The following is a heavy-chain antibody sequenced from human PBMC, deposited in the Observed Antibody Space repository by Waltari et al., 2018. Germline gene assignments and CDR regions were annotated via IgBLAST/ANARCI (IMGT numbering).Heavy chain of an antibody. CDR3: ASESRFLEWLPRNWFDP. CDR2: INPNSVGT. V-gene: IGHV1-2*02. CDR1: GYTFTVYY. J-gene: IGHJ5*02. D-gene: IGHD3-3*01. Sequence: QVQLVQSGAEVKKPGASVKVSCKASGYTFTVYYMHWVRQAPGQGLEWMGWINPNSVGTNEAQKLQGRVTMTRDTSISTAYMELSRLRSDDTAVYYCASESRFLEWLPRNWFDPWGQGTLVTVSS.